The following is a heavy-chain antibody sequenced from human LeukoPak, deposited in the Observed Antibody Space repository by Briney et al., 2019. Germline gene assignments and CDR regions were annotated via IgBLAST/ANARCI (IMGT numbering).Heavy chain of an antibody. CDR3: ARTRGHHATMAYFDY. V-gene: IGHV1-2*02. D-gene: IGHD3-10*01. CDR1: GYTLRNYD. CDR2: INPNGGET. Sequence: ASVKVSCKASGYTLRNYDISWVRQAPGQGLEWIGWINPNGGETIYAQKLQGSVTMTRDTSINTAYMELNRLRSDDTAVYFCARTRGHHATMAYFDYWGQGTLVTVSS. J-gene: IGHJ4*02.